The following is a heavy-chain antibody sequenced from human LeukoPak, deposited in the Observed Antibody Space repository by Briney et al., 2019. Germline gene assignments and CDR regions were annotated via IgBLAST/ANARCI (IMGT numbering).Heavy chain of an antibody. CDR2: ISYDGSNK. J-gene: IGHJ4*02. D-gene: IGHD3-3*01. CDR1: GGTFSSYA. CDR3: ARGYLEEGEIDY. Sequence: SCKASGGTFSSYAMHWVRQAPGKGLEWVAVISYDGSNKYYADSVKGRFTISRDNSKNTLYLQMNSLRAEDTAVYYCARGYLEEGEIDYWGQGTLVTVSS. V-gene: IGHV3-30-3*01.